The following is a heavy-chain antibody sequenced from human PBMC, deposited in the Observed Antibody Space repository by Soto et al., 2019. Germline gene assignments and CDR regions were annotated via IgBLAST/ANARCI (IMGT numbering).Heavy chain of an antibody. V-gene: IGHV1-18*01. D-gene: IGHD6-13*01. CDR2: ISAYNGNT. J-gene: IGHJ3*02. CDR3: ASSRSIAAAVDAFDI. CDR1: GYTFTSYG. Sequence: GASVKVSCKASGYTFTSYGISWVRQAPGQGLEWMGWISAYNGNTNYAQKLQGRVTMTTDTSTSTAYMELRSLRSDDTAVYYCASSRSIAAAVDAFDIWGQGTMVTVSS.